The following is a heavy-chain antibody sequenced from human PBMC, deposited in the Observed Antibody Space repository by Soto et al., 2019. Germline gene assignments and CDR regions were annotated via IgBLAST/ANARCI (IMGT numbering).Heavy chain of an antibody. V-gene: IGHV1-2*04. CDR3: ARESAGFSSGESKLDFDY. CDR2: IDPNCGGT. Sequence: QVQLVQSGAEVKKPGASVKVSCKASGYTFTGYYMHWVRQAHGQGLEWMGWIDPNCGGTNYAQKFQGWVNMTRDTSISTAYMELSRLRADDTAVYYCARESAGFSSGESKLDFDYWGQGPLVTVSS. J-gene: IGHJ4*02. D-gene: IGHD3-3*01. CDR1: GYTFTGYY.